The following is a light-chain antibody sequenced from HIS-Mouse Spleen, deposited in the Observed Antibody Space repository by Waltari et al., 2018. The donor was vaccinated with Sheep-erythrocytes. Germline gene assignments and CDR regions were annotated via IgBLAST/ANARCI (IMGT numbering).Light chain of an antibody. J-gene: IGLJ3*02. CDR1: RSDVGSYHL. V-gene: IGLV2-23*01. Sequence: QSALTQPASVSGSPGQSITISGTGTRSDVGSYHLVSWYQQHPGKAPKLMIYEGSKRPSGVSNRFSGSKSGNTASLTISGLQAEDEADYYCCSYAGSSTPWVFGGGTKLTVL. CDR2: EGS. CDR3: CSYAGSSTPWV.